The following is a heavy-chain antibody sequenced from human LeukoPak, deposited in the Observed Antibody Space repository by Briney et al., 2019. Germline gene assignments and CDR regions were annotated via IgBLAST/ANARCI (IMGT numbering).Heavy chain of an antibody. D-gene: IGHD1-26*01. CDR2: ITSSGSYI. Sequence: GGSLRLSCAASGFTFRSYSMNWVRQAPGKGLEWVSSITSSGSYIYYTDSVQGRFTISRDNAENSLYLQMNSLRADDTAAYYCAREGSGSHRGHFDYWGQGTLVTVSS. CDR1: GFTFRSYS. CDR3: AREGSGSHRGHFDY. J-gene: IGHJ4*02. V-gene: IGHV3-21*01.